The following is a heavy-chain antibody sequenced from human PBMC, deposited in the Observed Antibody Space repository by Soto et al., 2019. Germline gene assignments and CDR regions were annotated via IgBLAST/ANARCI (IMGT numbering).Heavy chain of an antibody. V-gene: IGHV4-59*01. CDR3: ARVGDNAEFEH. J-gene: IGHJ4*02. CDR2: MSFVGRT. Sequence: SETLSLTCTFSVGSITTYYWSCIRQPPGKRLQWIGYMSFVGRTDYNPSLKSRVTISGDTPKNQFSLNLTSVTAADTAVYFCARVGDNAEFEHWGRGSLVTVSS. CDR1: VGSITTYY. D-gene: IGHD1-26*01.